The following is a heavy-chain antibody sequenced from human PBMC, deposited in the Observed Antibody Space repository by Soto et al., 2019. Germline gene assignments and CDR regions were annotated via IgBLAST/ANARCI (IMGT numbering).Heavy chain of an antibody. D-gene: IGHD2-15*01. CDR3: ARGYCSGGSCYSVGWFDP. CDR2: IYPGDSDT. CDR1: GYIFTLYW. V-gene: IGHV5-51*01. Sequence: GESLKISCKASGYIFTLYWIGWVRQMPGKGLEWMGIIYPGDSDTRYSPSFQGQVTISADKSISTAYLQWSSLKASDTAMYYCARGYCSGGSCYSVGWFDPWGQGTLVTVSS. J-gene: IGHJ5*02.